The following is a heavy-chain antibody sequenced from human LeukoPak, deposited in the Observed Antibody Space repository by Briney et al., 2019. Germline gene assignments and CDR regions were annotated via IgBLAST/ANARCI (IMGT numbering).Heavy chain of an antibody. J-gene: IGHJ4*02. D-gene: IGHD2-2*01. Sequence: GRSLRLSCVASGFTFSSYAMHWVRQAPGKGLEWVAVISYDGSNKYYADSVKGRFTISRDNSKNTLYLQMNSLRAEDTAVYYCASAHQYCSSTSCYAGFDYWGQGTLVTVSS. V-gene: IGHV3-30*04. CDR1: GFTFSSYA. CDR2: ISYDGSNK. CDR3: ASAHQYCSSTSCYAGFDY.